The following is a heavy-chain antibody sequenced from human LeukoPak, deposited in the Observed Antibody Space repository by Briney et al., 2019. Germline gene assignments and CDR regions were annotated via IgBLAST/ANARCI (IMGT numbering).Heavy chain of an antibody. V-gene: IGHV4-39*01. CDR3: ARVRFAGYDYDY. CDR2: IYYSGST. CDR1: GGSISSSSYY. D-gene: IGHD5-12*01. Sequence: SETLSLTCTVSGGSISSSSYYWGWIRQPPGKGLEWIGSIYYSGSTYYNPSLKSRVTISVDTSKNQFSLKLSSVTAADTAVYYCARVRFAGYDYDYSGQGTLVTVSS. J-gene: IGHJ4*02.